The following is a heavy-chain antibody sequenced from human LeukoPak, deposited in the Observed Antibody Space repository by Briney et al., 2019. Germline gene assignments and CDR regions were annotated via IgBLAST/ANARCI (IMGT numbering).Heavy chain of an antibody. CDR3: ARINYYDGSGFYRDY. D-gene: IGHD3-22*01. J-gene: IGHJ4*02. V-gene: IGHV3-53*01. CDR2: IYSGGKT. CDR1: GFTVSDYY. Sequence: PGGSLRLSCAVSGFTVSDYYMSWVRQAPGKGPEWVSVIYSGGKTYYADSVKGRFTISRDDSKNTLHLQMNSLRAEDTAVYYCARINYYDGSGFYRDYWGQGTLVTVSS.